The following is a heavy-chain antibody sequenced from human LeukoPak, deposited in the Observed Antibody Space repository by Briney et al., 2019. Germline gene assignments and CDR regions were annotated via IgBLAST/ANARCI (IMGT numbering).Heavy chain of an antibody. CDR2: IIPIFGTA. D-gene: IGHD6-13*01. CDR3: AREEGIAAAGALEY. Sequence: SVKVSCKASGGTFSSYAISWVRQAPGQGLEWMGGIIPIFGTANYAQKFQGRVTITADESTSTAYMELSSLRSEDTAVYYCAREEGIAAAGALEYWGQGILVTVSS. V-gene: IGHV1-69*13. J-gene: IGHJ4*02. CDR1: GGTFSSYA.